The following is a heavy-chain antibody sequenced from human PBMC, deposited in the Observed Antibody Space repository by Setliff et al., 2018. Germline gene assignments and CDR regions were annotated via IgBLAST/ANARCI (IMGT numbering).Heavy chain of an antibody. Sequence: GGSLRLSCAASGFTFDDYGMSWVRQAPGKGLEWVSGINWNGGSTGYADSVKGRFTISRDNAKNSLFLQMDNLRAEDTAQYFCARDSSHFIRVLDSWGQGTLVTVSS. D-gene: IGHD3-10*01. CDR2: INWNGGST. CDR1: GFTFDDYG. V-gene: IGHV3-20*04. J-gene: IGHJ4*02. CDR3: ARDSSHFIRVLDS.